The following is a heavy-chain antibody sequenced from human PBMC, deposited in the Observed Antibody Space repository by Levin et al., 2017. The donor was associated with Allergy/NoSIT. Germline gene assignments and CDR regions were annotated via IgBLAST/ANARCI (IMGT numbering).Heavy chain of an antibody. Sequence: RPGGSLRLSCAASGFTFSSYSMNWVRQAPGKGLEWVSSISTTSSHIYYADSVKGRFTISRDNAKNSLYLQMDSLRAEDTAVYYCARGSTSRQREDAFDSWGQGTMVTVSS. J-gene: IGHJ3*02. D-gene: IGHD2-2*01. V-gene: IGHV3-21*06. CDR3: ARGSTSRQREDAFDS. CDR1: GFTFSSYS. CDR2: ISTTSSHI.